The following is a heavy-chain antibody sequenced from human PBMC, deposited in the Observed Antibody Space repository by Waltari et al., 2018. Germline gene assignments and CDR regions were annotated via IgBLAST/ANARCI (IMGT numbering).Heavy chain of an antibody. V-gene: IGHV1-69*06. Sequence: QVQLVQSGAEVKKPGASVKVSCKASGYTFTSYYMHWGRQAPRQGLGWMGGIIPIFGTANYAQKFEGRVTITSDKSTSTANMELSSLRSEDMAVYYCAREHGDYGFDYGGQGTLVTISS. CDR1: GYTFTSYY. D-gene: IGHD4-17*01. J-gene: IGHJ4*02. CDR3: AREHGDYGFDY. CDR2: IIPIFGTA.